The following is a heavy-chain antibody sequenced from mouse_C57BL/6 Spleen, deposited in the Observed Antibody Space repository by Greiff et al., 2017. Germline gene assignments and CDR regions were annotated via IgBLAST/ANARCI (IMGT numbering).Heavy chain of an antibody. Sequence: VQLKQSGPGLVKPSQSLSLTCSVTGYSITSGYYWNWIRQFPGNKLEWMGYISYDGSNNYNPSLKNRISITRDTSKNQFFLKLNSVTTEDTATYYCARYYDEGTWFAYWGQGTLVTVSA. J-gene: IGHJ3*01. CDR3: ARYYDEGTWFAY. D-gene: IGHD2-4*01. V-gene: IGHV3-6*01. CDR2: ISYDGSN. CDR1: GYSITSGYY.